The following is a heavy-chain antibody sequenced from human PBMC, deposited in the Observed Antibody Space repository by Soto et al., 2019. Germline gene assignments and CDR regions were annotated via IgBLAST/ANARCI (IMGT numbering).Heavy chain of an antibody. V-gene: IGHV4-34*01. CDR1: GGVFRGYY. J-gene: IGHJ3*02. CDR2: INHSGST. Sequence: PDTPSLTCAVYGGVFRGYYWTWIPQPPGEGLGWVGEINHSGSTNYNPSLKSRVTISVDTSKNQFSLKLSSVTAADTAVYYCARGRLGYCSGGSCYSRDFAFDIWGQGTMVT. D-gene: IGHD2-15*01. CDR3: ARGRLGYCSGGSCYSRDFAFDI.